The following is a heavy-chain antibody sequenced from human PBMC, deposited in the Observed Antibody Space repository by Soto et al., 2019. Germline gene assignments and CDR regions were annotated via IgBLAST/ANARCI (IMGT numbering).Heavy chain of an antibody. Sequence: QLQLQESGSGLVKASQTLSLTCAVSGGSITTSDYSWSWIRQPPGRGLEWIGSIYHTGTTHYIPSLKSRVTMSLDKSKNQFSLDLTSMTAADTAVYYCVRERTIFGVAPGGGVDVWGRGTTVTVSS. CDR1: GGSITTSDYS. V-gene: IGHV4-30-2*01. CDR2: IYHTGTT. D-gene: IGHD3-3*01. J-gene: IGHJ6*02. CDR3: VRERTIFGVAPGGGVDV.